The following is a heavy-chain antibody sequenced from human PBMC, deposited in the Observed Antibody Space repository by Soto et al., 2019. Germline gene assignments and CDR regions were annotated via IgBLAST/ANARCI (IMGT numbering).Heavy chain of an antibody. CDR1: GGSISSGGYY. D-gene: IGHD2-2*01. CDR2: IYYSGST. CDR3: ARDRCSSTSCYHYYYYGMDV. J-gene: IGHJ6*02. V-gene: IGHV4-31*03. Sequence: TLSLTCTVSGGSISSGGYYWSWIRQHPGKGLEWIGYIYYSGSTYYNPSLKSRVTISVDASKNQFSLKLSSVTAADTAVYYCARDRCSSTSCYHYYYYGMDVWGQGTTVTVSS.